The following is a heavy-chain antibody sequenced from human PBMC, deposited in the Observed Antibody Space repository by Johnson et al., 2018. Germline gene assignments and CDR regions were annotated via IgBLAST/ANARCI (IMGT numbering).Heavy chain of an antibody. D-gene: IGHD1-1*01. CDR1: GFTFDDYY. Sequence: VQLVESVGVVAQPGGSLRLSCAASGFTFDDYYMHWVRQAPGKGLEWVSLISWDGGSTHYADSVKGRFIISRDNRKNSLYLQMNRLRIEDTALYYCAKDIGAYNSGYSGLSDYYYYTMDVWGQGTTVTVSS. V-gene: IGHV3-43*01. CDR3: AKDIGAYNSGYSGLSDYYYYTMDV. J-gene: IGHJ6*02. CDR2: ISWDGGST.